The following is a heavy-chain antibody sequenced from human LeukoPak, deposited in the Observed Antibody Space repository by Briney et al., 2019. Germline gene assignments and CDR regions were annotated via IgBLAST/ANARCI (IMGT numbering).Heavy chain of an antibody. Sequence: PGRSLRLSCAASGFTFDDYAMHWVRQAPGKGLEWVSGISWNSGSIGYADSVKGRFTISRDNSKNTLYLQMNSLRAEDTAVYYCARDPHQIAVAGTYFDYWGQGTLVTVSS. CDR2: ISWNSGSI. V-gene: IGHV3-9*01. D-gene: IGHD6-19*01. CDR3: ARDPHQIAVAGTYFDY. J-gene: IGHJ4*02. CDR1: GFTFDDYA.